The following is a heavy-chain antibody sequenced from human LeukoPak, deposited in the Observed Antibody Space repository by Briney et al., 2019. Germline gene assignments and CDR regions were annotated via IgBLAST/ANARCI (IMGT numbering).Heavy chain of an antibody. V-gene: IGHV3-21*01. CDR1: GFTFSSYS. CDR3: AGDPVGITGTAALNWFDP. D-gene: IGHD1-20*01. J-gene: IGHJ5*02. Sequence: GGSLRLSCATSGFTFSSYSMNWVRQAPGKGLEWVSSISSSSSYIYYADSVKGRFTISRDNAKNSLYLQMNSLRAEDTAVYYCAGDPVGITGTAALNWFDPWGQGTLVTVSS. CDR2: ISSSSSYI.